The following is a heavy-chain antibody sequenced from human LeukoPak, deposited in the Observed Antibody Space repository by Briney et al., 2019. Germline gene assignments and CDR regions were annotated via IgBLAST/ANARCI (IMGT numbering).Heavy chain of an antibody. Sequence: GGSLRLSCAASGFTFSSYNMNWVRQAPGKGLEWVSSITSGSSYIYYADSVKGRFTISRDNAKNSLFLQMNSLRAEDTAVYYCARESTSWYGNYMDVWGKGTTVTVSS. CDR2: ITSGSSYI. J-gene: IGHJ6*03. CDR1: GFTFSSYN. V-gene: IGHV3-21*01. D-gene: IGHD6-13*01. CDR3: ARESTSWYGNYMDV.